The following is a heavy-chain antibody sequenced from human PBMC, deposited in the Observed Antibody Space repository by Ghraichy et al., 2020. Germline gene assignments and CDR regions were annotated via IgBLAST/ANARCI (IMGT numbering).Heavy chain of an antibody. CDR1: GFTFSSYA. V-gene: IGHV3-23*01. CDR2: ISGSGGST. D-gene: IGHD5-24*01. Sequence: LSLTCAASGFTFSSYAMSWVRQAPGKGLEWVSAISGSGGSTYYADSVKGRFTISRDNSKNTLYLQMNSLRAEDTAVYYCAKVGGWLQWFDYWGQGTLVTVSS. CDR3: AKVGGWLQWFDY. J-gene: IGHJ4*02.